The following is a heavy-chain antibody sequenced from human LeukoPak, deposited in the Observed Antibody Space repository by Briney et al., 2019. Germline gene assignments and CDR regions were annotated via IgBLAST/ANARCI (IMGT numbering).Heavy chain of an antibody. V-gene: IGHV1-58*02. CDR1: GFTFTSSA. CDR3: AADPFYYYDSSGYQYYYYYGMDV. Sequence: ASVKVSCKASGFTFTSSAMQWVRQARGQRLEWIGWIVVGSGNTNYAQKFQERVTITRDMSTSTAYMELSSLRSEDTAVYYCAADPFYYYDSSGYQYYYYYGMDVWGQGTTVTVSS. J-gene: IGHJ6*02. D-gene: IGHD3-22*01. CDR2: IVVGSGNT.